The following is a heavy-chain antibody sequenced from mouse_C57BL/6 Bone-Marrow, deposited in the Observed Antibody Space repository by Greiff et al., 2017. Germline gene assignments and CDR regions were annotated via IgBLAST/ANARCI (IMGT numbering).Heavy chain of an antibody. CDR1: GYTFTSYW. Sequence: QVHVKQPGAELVKPGASVKMSCKASGYTFTSYWITWVKQRPGQGLEWIGDIYPGSGSTNYNETFKSKATLTVDTSSSTAYMQLSSLTSEDSAVYYCARSGYYGSSWYFDVWGTGTTVTVSS. J-gene: IGHJ1*03. D-gene: IGHD1-1*01. V-gene: IGHV1-55*01. CDR3: ARSGYYGSSWYFDV. CDR2: IYPGSGST.